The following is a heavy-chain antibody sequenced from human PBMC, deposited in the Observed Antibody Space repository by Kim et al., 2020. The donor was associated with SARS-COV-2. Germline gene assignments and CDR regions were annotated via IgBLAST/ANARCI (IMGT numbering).Heavy chain of an antibody. CDR3: ARGTRQWLSRHYYYYMDV. D-gene: IGHD6-19*01. CDR2: INHSGST. Sequence: SETLSLTCAVYGGSFSGYYWSWIRQPPGKGLEWIGEINHSGSTNYNPSLKSRVTISVDTSKNQFSLKLSTATAADTAVYYCARGTRQWLSRHYYYYMDV. J-gene: IGHJ6*03. V-gene: IGHV4-34*01. CDR1: GGSFSGYY.